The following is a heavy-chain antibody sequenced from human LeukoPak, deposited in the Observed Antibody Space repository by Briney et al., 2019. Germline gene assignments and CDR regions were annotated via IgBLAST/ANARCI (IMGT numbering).Heavy chain of an antibody. CDR3: ARGRVGSSWFDP. J-gene: IGHJ5*02. Sequence: ASVKVSCKASGYIFPSYFMHWVRQAPGQGLEWMGIINPTGGSTTYAQKFQGRVTMTRDTSTSTVYMELSSLRSDDTAVYYCARGRVGSSWFDPWGQGTLVTVSS. CDR1: GYIFPSYF. D-gene: IGHD6-25*01. V-gene: IGHV1-46*01. CDR2: INPTGGST.